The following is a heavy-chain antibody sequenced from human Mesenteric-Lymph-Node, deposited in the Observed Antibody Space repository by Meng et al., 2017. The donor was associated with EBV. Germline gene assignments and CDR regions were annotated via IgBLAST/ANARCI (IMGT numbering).Heavy chain of an antibody. D-gene: IGHD3-16*01. CDR2: ISVDSGNT. CDR3: ARGGLSIDY. J-gene: IGHJ4*02. CDR1: GYTFTSYG. V-gene: IGHV1-18*01. Sequence: VHLLQSGAEMRKRGASVKVSCETSGYTFTSYGINWVRQAPGQGLEWMGWISVDSGNTNYAQKVRDRVTMTTDFSTNTAYMELRSLTSDDTAVYYCARGGLSIDYWGLGTLVTVSS.